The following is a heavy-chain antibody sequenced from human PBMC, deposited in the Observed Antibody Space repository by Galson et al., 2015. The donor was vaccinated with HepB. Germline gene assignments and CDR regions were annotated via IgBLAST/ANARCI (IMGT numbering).Heavy chain of an antibody. V-gene: IGHV3-74*01. CDR3: ARDNYDSSGYFAVGGVSWFDP. CDR2: INSDGSST. D-gene: IGHD3-22*01. CDR1: GFTFSSYW. J-gene: IGHJ5*02. Sequence: SLRLSCAASGFTFSSYWMHWVRQAPGKGLVWVSRINSDGSSTSYADSVKGRFTISRDNVKNTLYLQMNSLRAEDTAVYYCARDNYDSSGYFAVGGVSWFDPWGQGTLVTVSS.